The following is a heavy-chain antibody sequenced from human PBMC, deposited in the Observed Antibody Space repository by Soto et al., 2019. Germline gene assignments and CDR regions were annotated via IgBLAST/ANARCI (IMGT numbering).Heavy chain of an antibody. CDR1: GFTFDDYT. V-gene: IGHV3-43*01. CDR2: ISWDGGST. CDR3: AKDRAPRDTAMVRGGYYSYYGMDV. Sequence: GGSLRLSCAASGFTFDDYTMHWVRQAPGKGLEWVSLISWDGGSTYYADSVKGRFTISRDNSKNSLYLQMNSLRTEDTALYYCAKDRAPRDTAMVRGGYYSYYGMDVWGQGTTVTVSS. J-gene: IGHJ6*02. D-gene: IGHD5-18*01.